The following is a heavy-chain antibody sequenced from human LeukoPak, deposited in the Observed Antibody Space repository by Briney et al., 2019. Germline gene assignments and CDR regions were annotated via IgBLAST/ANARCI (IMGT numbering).Heavy chain of an antibody. CDR2: IYYSGST. J-gene: IGHJ6*02. D-gene: IGHD3-10*01. V-gene: IGHV4-59*01. CDR1: GGSFSGYY. CDR3: ARDGLWTNYYGMDV. Sequence: SETLSLTCAVYGGSFSGYYWSWIRQPPGKGLEWIGYIYYSGSTNYNPSLKSRVTISVDTSKNQFSLKLSSVTAADTAVYYCARDGLWTNYYGMDVWGQGTTVTVSS.